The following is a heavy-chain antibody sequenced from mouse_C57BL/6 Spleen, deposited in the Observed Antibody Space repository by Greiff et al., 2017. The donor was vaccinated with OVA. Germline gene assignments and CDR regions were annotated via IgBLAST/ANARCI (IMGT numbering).Heavy chain of an antibody. J-gene: IGHJ3*01. CDR3: AREDPTVVATPFAY. CDR2: ISSGSSTI. V-gene: IGHV5-17*01. Sequence: EVMLVESGGGLVKPGGSLKLSCAASGFTFSDYGMHWVRQAPEKGLEWVAYISSGSSTIYYADTVKGRFTISRDNAKNTLFLQMTSLRSEDTAMYYCAREDPTVVATPFAYWGQGTLVTVSA. D-gene: IGHD1-1*01. CDR1: GFTFSDYG.